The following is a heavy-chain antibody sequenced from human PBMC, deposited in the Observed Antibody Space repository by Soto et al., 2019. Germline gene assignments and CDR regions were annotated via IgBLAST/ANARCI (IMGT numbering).Heavy chain of an antibody. CDR2: IYYTGGT. J-gene: IGHJ5*01. Sequence: SETLSLTCAVSGDCINTDYYWSWIRQPPGKGLEWIGHIYYTGGTFYSPSLKSRLALSVDTSKNQFSLRLSSVTAADTAVYYCARDTASKDYDSHSYSPPFDSWGQGALVTVSS. D-gene: IGHD3-22*01. V-gene: IGHV4-30-4*01. CDR1: GDCINTDYY. CDR3: ARDTASKDYDSHSYSPPFDS.